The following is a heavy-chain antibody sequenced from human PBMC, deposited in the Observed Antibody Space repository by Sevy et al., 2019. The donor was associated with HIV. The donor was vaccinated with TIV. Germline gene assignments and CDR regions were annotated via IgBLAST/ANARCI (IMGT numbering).Heavy chain of an antibody. CDR1: GFNFSTYD. V-gene: IGHV3-33*06. Sequence: GGSLRLSCAVSGFNFSTYDMHWVRQAPGKGLEWVAVIWDDETNKYYAASVKGRFTITRDNSANMLYLQMNFLRVDDTAMYFCAKDRQSGSSSSDYWGQGILVTVSS. J-gene: IGHJ4*02. CDR3: AKDRQSGSSSSDY. D-gene: IGHD6-6*01. CDR2: IWDDETNK.